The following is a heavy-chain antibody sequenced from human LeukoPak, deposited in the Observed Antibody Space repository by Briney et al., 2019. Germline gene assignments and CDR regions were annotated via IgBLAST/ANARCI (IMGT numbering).Heavy chain of an antibody. J-gene: IGHJ4*02. CDR3: ARDLCLWSSTSCNPGDY. V-gene: IGHV1-2*04. D-gene: IGHD2-2*01. CDR1: GYTFTGYY. Sequence: GASVKVSCKASGYTFTGYYMHWVRQAPGQGLEWMGWISPNSGGTNYAQKFQGWVTMTRDTSISTAYMELSRLRSDDTAVYYCARDLCLWSSTSCNPGDYWGQGTLVTVSS. CDR2: ISPNSGGT.